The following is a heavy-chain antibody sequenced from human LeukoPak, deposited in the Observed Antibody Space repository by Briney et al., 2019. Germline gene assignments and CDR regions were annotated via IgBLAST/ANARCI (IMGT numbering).Heavy chain of an antibody. CDR1: GFTFSSYA. D-gene: IGHD1-1*01. CDR2: ISSSSSYI. V-gene: IGHV3-21*01. CDR3: ARERYNWNDAVDP. Sequence: PGRSLRLSCAASGFTFSSYAMHWVRQAPGKGLEWVSSISSSSSYIYYADSVKGRFTISRDNAKNSLYLQMNSLRAEDTAVYYCARERYNWNDAVDPWGQGTLVTVSS. J-gene: IGHJ5*02.